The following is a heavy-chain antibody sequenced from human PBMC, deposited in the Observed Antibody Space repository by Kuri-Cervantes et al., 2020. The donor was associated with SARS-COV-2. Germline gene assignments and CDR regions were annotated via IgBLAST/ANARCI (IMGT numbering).Heavy chain of an antibody. CDR2: IIPISGGT. Sequence: ASVKVSCKASGGTFSSYTISWVRQAPGQGLEWMGGIIPISGGTNYAQKFQGRVTMTRDTSISTAYMELSRLRSDDTAVYYCARDPGFGELLYSSYYYYYYMDVWGKGTMVTVSS. J-gene: IGHJ6*03. CDR3: ARDPGFGELLYSSYYYYYYMDV. D-gene: IGHD3-10*01. CDR1: GGTFSSYT. V-gene: IGHV1-2*02.